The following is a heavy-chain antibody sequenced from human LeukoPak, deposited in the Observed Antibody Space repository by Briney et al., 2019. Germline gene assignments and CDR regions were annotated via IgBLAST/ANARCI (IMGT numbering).Heavy chain of an antibody. J-gene: IGHJ4*02. CDR2: VYYNGII. CDR3: ASQLGGTTFH. CDR1: GVSISSYF. V-gene: IGHV4-59*01. Sequence: SETLSLTCTVSGVSISSYFWSWIRQPPGKGLEWIGYVYYNGIINYNPSLKSRVSISLDTSKNQFSLKLNSVTAADTAVYYCASQLGGTTFHWGQGTLVTVSS. D-gene: IGHD1-1*01.